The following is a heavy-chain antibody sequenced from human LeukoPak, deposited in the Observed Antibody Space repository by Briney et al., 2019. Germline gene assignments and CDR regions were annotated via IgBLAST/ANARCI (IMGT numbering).Heavy chain of an antibody. CDR1: GFTFSNAW. CDR3: TTGLHISSSWYNWFDP. D-gene: IGHD6-13*01. Sequence: GGSLRLSCAASGFTFSNAWMSWVRQAPGKGLEWVGRIKSKTDGGTTDYAAPVKGRFTISRDDSKNTLYLQMNSVKTEDTAVYYCTTGLHISSSWYNWFDPWGQGTLVTVSS. J-gene: IGHJ5*02. V-gene: IGHV3-15*01. CDR2: IKSKTDGGTT.